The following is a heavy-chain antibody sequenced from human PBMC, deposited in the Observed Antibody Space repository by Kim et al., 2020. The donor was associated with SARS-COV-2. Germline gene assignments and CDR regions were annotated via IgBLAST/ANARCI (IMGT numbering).Heavy chain of an antibody. V-gene: IGHV4-34*01. CDR1: GGSFSGYY. CDR3: ARGAVGGNPMGGDYYYYMDV. Sequence: SETLSLTCAVYGGSFSGYYWSWIRQPPGKGLEWIGEINHSGSTNYNPSLKSRVTISVDTSKNQFSLKLSSVTTADTAVYYCARGAVGGNPMGGDYYYYMDVWGKGTTVTVSS. J-gene: IGHJ6*03. CDR2: INHSGST. D-gene: IGHD6-19*01.